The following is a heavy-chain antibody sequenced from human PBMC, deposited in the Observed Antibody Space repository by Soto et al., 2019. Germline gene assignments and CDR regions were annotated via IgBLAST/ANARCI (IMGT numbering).Heavy chain of an antibody. CDR3: ARERPDGARLDP. J-gene: IGHJ5*02. CDR1: GGSISSDDYY. Sequence: QVQLQESGPGLVKPSQTLSLTCTVSGGSISSDDYYWSWIRQPPGKGLEWIGYIYHSGSTYYNPSLKSRVTISVNTYKNQFSLKLSSVTAADTAVYYCARERPDGARLDPWGQGTLVTVSS. D-gene: IGHD6-6*01. V-gene: IGHV4-30-4*01. CDR2: IYHSGST.